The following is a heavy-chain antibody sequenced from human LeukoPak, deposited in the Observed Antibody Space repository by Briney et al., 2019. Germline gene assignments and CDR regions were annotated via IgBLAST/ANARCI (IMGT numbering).Heavy chain of an antibody. CDR3: AKDVGAVRDFDY. D-gene: IGHD1-26*01. CDR1: GFTFSSYG. V-gene: IGHV3-30*18. CDR2: ISYDGSNK. Sequence: GRSLILSCAASGFTFSSYGMHWVRQAPGKGLEWVAVISYDGSNKYYADSVKGRFTISRDNSKNTLYLQMNSLRAEDTAVYYCAKDVGAVRDFDYWGQGTLVTVSS. J-gene: IGHJ4*02.